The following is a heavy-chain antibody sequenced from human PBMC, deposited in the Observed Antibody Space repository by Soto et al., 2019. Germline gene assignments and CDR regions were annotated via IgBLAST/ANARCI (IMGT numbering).Heavy chain of an antibody. V-gene: IGHV3-30*03. J-gene: IGHJ6*02. CDR3: ARDLYYGSLYGMDV. D-gene: IGHD3-10*01. CDR2: ISYDGSNK. CDR1: GFTFSSYG. Sequence: GGSLRLSCAASGFTFSSYGMHWVRQAPGKGLEWVAVISYDGSNKYYADSVKGRFTISRDNSKNTLYLQMNSLRAEDTAVYYCARDLYYGSLYGMDVWGQGTTVTVSS.